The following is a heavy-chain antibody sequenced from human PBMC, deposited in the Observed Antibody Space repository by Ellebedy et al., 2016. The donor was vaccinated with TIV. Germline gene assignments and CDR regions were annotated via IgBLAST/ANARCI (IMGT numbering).Heavy chain of an antibody. D-gene: IGHD5-12*01. V-gene: IGHV3-11*01. CDR2: ISSSVTTV. Sequence: PGGSLRLSCAASGFTFSDYYMSWIRQAPGKGLEWISYISSSVTTVYYADSVKGRFTIPRDNAKNSLYLQMNSLRVEDTAMYYCARVRQGSGGYNFWGQGTLVTVSS. J-gene: IGHJ4*02. CDR1: GFTFSDYY. CDR3: ARVRQGSGGYNF.